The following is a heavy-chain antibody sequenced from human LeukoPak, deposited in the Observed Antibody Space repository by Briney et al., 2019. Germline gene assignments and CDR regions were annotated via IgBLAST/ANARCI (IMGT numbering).Heavy chain of an antibody. J-gene: IGHJ5*02. CDR1: GASISSSY. V-gene: IGHV4-59*03. CDR2: IYNRDT. D-gene: IGHD2-8*01. Sequence: PSETLSLTCSVSGASISSSYWSWLRQPPGKGLEWIADIYNRDTNYNPSLQSRVTISLDTSKNQFSLKLTSVTAADTAVYYCAKNGRTWPSWGRGTLVTVSS. CDR3: AKNGRTWPS.